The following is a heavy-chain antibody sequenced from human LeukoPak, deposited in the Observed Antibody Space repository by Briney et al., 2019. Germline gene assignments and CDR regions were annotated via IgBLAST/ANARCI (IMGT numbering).Heavy chain of an antibody. Sequence: SETLSLTCTVSGGSINNFYWYWVRQPPGKGLEWIGYIYYTGGTNYNPSLKSRVTISVDTSKNLFSLRLTYLTAADTAVYYCARVGDSGSSFDYWGQGVQVTVSS. CDR1: GGSINNFY. CDR3: ARVGDSGSSFDY. D-gene: IGHD3-10*01. J-gene: IGHJ4*02. V-gene: IGHV4-59*01. CDR2: IYYTGGT.